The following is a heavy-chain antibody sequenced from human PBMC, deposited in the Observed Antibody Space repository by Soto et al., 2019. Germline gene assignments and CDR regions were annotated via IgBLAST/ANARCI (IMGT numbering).Heavy chain of an antibody. J-gene: IGHJ4*02. CDR2: INPSGGST. Sequence: ASVKVSCKASGYTFTSYYMHWVLQAPGQGLEWMGIINPSGGSTSYAQKFQGRVTMTRDTSTSTVYMELSSLRSEDTAVYYCARDDGYYDSSGSLDYWGQGTLVTVSS. CDR3: ARDDGYYDSSGSLDY. D-gene: IGHD3-22*01. CDR1: GYTFTSYY. V-gene: IGHV1-46*01.